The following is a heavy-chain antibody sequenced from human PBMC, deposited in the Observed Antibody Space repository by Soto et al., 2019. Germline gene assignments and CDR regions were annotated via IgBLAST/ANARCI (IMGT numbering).Heavy chain of an antibody. Sequence: EVQLLESGGGLVQPGGSLRLSCAASGFTFSSYAMSWVRQAPGKGLEWVSAISGSGGSTYYADSVKGRFTISRDNAKNTLYLQMNSLRAEDTAVYYCAKDTTIFGVVSPFDYWGQGTLVTVSS. J-gene: IGHJ4*02. CDR1: GFTFSSYA. CDR2: ISGSGGST. D-gene: IGHD3-3*01. V-gene: IGHV3-23*01. CDR3: AKDTTIFGVVSPFDY.